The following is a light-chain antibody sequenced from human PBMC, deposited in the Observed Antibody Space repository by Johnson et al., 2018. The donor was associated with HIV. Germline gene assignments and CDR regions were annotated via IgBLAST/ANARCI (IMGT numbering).Light chain of an antibody. CDR1: SSNIGNNY. CDR3: ATWDNSLTPFYV. CDR2: EKN. Sequence: QSVLTQPPSVSAAPGQKVTISCSGSSSNIGNNYVSWYQQLPGTSPKLLIYEKNKRPSGIPDRISGSKSGTSATLGITGLQTGDEADYYCATWDNSLTPFYVFGTATKVTV. J-gene: IGLJ1*01. V-gene: IGLV1-51*02.